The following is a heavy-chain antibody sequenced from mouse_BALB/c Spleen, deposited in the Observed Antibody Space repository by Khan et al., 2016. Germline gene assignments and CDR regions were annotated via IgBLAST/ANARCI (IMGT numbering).Heavy chain of an antibody. D-gene: IGHD1-1*01. Sequence: EVKLLESGGGLVQPGGSLKVSCAASGFDFSRYWMCWVRQAPGKGLEWIGEINPDSGTINYTPSLKVKFIISRDNAKNTLYLQMSKVRSEDTALYYCARAGYYGYLVNWGQGTLVTVSA. J-gene: IGHJ3*01. CDR2: INPDSGTI. CDR1: GFDFSRYW. CDR3: ARAGYYGYLVN. V-gene: IGHV4-1*02.